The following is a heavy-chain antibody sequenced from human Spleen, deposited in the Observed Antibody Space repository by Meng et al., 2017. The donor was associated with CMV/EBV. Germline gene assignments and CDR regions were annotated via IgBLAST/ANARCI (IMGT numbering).Heavy chain of an antibody. CDR2: ISGSGGDT. CDR3: ANNGRINRFDY. V-gene: IGHV3-23*01. CDR1: GFRFRDYA. D-gene: IGHD1-14*01. Sequence: GESLKISCAASGFRFRDYAMSWVRQAPGKGLEWVSAISGSGGDTYYADSVKGRFTITRDNSKDTLYLQMNSLRVEDTAVYYCANNGRINRFDYWGQGTLVTVSS. J-gene: IGHJ4*02.